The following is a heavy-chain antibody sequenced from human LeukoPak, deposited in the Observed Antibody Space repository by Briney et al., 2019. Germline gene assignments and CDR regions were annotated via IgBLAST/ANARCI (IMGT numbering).Heavy chain of an antibody. CDR2: INHSGST. CDR1: GGSFSGYY. CDR3: ARVRALGGYYNYFDY. V-gene: IGHV4-34*01. J-gene: IGHJ4*02. Sequence: SETLSLTCAVYGGSFSGYYWSWIRQPPGKGLEWIGEINHSGSTNYNPSLKSRVTISVDTSKNQFSLKLSSVTAADTAVYYCARVRALGGYYNYFDYRGQGTLVTVSS. D-gene: IGHD3-22*01.